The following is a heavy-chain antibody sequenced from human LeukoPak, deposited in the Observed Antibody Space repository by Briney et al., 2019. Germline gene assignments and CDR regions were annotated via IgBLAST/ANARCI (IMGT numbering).Heavy chain of an antibody. Sequence: ASVKVSCKASGYTFTGFHMHWVRQAPGQGLEWMGWINPNSGVTNYAQNFQGRVTMTRDTSISTAFMELTSLRPDDTAVYYCARDSGGYVPFDYWGQGTLVTVSS. V-gene: IGHV1-2*02. J-gene: IGHJ4*02. CDR1: GYTFTGFH. CDR2: INPNSGVT. CDR3: ARDSGGYVPFDY. D-gene: IGHD5-12*01.